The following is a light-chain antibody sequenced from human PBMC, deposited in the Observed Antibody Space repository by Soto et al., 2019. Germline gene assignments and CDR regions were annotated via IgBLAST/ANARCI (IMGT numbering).Light chain of an antibody. CDR1: QSVSNNY. V-gene: IGKV3-20*01. CDR2: GAS. J-gene: IGKJ5*01. Sequence: EIVLTQSPGTLSLSPGERATLSCRASQSVSNNYLAWYQQKPGQPPRLLFYGASTRATGVPARFSGSGSGTDFTLTIDRLQSDDFATYYCQHSSSDLITFGQGTRLEIK. CDR3: QHSSSDLIT.